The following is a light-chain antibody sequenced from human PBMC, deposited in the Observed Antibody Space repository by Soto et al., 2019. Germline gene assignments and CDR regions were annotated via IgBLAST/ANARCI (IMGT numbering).Light chain of an antibody. CDR2: GAS. J-gene: IGKJ2*01. Sequence: EIVMTQSPATLSVSPGERATLSCRASQSVSSNLAGYQQKPGQAPRLLIYGASPRATGIPARFSGSWSGTEFTLTISRLQPEDFAVYYCQQYNNWPPYTFGQGTKLEIK. V-gene: IGKV3-15*01. CDR3: QQYNNWPPYT. CDR1: QSVSSN.